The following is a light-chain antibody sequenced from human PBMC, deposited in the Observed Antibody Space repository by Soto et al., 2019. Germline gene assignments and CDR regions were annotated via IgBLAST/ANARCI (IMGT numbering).Light chain of an antibody. CDR1: QSVSSSY. CDR2: GAS. J-gene: IGKJ2*01. CDR3: QQYGSSTMYT. V-gene: IGKV3-20*01. Sequence: EIVLTQSPGTLSLSPGERATLSCRASQSVSSSYLAWYQQKTGQAPRLLIYGASSRATGIPDTFSGSGSGTDFTLTISRLEPEDFAVYYCQQYGSSTMYTVGQGTKLEIK.